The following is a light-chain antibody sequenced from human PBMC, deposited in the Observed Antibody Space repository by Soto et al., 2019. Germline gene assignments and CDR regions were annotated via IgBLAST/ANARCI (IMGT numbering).Light chain of an antibody. J-gene: IGLJ2*01. CDR1: SGHSNYA. Sequence: QSVRTQSPSASASLGASVKLTCTLSSGHSNYAIAWHQQQSEKGPRYLMKLNSDGSHSKGDGIPDRFSGSSSGAEHYLTISSLQSEDEADYYCQTWGSGIVVFGGGTKLTVL. CDR3: QTWGSGIVV. CDR2: LNSDGSH. V-gene: IGLV4-69*01.